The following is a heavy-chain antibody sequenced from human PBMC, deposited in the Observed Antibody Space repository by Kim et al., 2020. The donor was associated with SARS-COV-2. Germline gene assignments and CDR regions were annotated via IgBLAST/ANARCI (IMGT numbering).Heavy chain of an antibody. CDR3: ARRPTYYYDSRGYYDSYSYYYYGMDV. V-gene: IGHV4-39*01. CDR1: GGSISSSSYY. D-gene: IGHD3-22*01. J-gene: IGHJ6*02. CDR2: IYYSGST. Sequence: SETLSLTCTVSGGSISSSSYYWGWIRQPPGKGLEWIGSIYYSGSTYYNPSLKSRVTISVDTSKNQFSLKLSSVTAADTAVYYCARRPTYYYDSRGYYDSYSYYYYGMDVWGQGTTVTVSS.